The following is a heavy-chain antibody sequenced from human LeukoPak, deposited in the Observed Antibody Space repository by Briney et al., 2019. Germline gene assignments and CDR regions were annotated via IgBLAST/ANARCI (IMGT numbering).Heavy chain of an antibody. J-gene: IGHJ4*02. V-gene: IGHV4-59*01. CDR1: GGSITTYY. CDR3: ARVKITMVRGLNNNKGYYFDY. CDR2: IYYSGST. Sequence: SETLSLTCTVSGGSITTYYWSWIRQPPGKGLEGIGYIYYSGSTNYNPSLKSRVTISVDASKNQCSLKLSSVTAADTAVYYCARVKITMVRGLNNNKGYYFDYWGQGTLVTVSS. D-gene: IGHD3-10*01.